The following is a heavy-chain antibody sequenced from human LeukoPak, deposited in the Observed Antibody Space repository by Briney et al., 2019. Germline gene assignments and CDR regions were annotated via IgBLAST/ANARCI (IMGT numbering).Heavy chain of an antibody. V-gene: IGHV3-23*01. Sequence: GGSLRLSCAASGFTFSNYAMSGVRQAPGKGLEWVSTISGGGITTYYADSAKGRFTISRDNSKNTMFLQMNSLRADDTAVYYCPRQSYASGWNPFDYWGQGILVTVSS. CDR2: ISGGGITT. D-gene: IGHD6-19*01. CDR3: PRQSYASGWNPFDY. CDR1: GFTFSNYA. J-gene: IGHJ4*02.